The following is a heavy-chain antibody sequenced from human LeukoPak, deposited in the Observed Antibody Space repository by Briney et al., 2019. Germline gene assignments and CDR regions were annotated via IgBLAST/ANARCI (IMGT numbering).Heavy chain of an antibody. D-gene: IGHD1-26*01. CDR1: GFTFSSYS. Sequence: PGGSLRLSCAASGFTFSSYSMNWVRQAPGKGLEWVSSISSSSSYIYYADSVKGRFTISRDIAKNSLYLQMNSLRAEDTAVYYCASLFGATYYFDYWGQGTLVTVSS. CDR2: ISSSSSYI. J-gene: IGHJ4*02. V-gene: IGHV3-21*01. CDR3: ASLFGATYYFDY.